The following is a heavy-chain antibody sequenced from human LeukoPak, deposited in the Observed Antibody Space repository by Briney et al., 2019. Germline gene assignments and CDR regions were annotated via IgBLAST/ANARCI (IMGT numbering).Heavy chain of an antibody. CDR1: GFTFDDYA. CDR2: ISGDGGST. Sequence: GGSLRLSCAASGFTFDDYAMHWVRQAPGKGLEWVSLISGDGGSTYYADSVKGRFTISRDNSKNSLYLQMNSLRTEDTALYYCAKVRGRTYYDFWSGYLGPPYYYGMDVWGQGTTVTVSS. V-gene: IGHV3-43*02. D-gene: IGHD3-3*01. J-gene: IGHJ6*02. CDR3: AKVRGRTYYDFWSGYLGPPYYYGMDV.